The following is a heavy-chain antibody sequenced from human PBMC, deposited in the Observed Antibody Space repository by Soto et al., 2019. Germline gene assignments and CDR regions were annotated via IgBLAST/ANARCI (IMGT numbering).Heavy chain of an antibody. CDR1: GFTFDDYA. CDR2: ISWNSGSI. Sequence: EVQLVESGGGLVQPGRSLRLSCAASGFTFDDYAMHWVRQAPGKGLEWVSGISWNSGSIGYADSVKGRFTISRDNAKNYLYLQMNSLRAEDTALYYCAKDKRAVAGTYFDYWGQGTLVTVSS. D-gene: IGHD6-19*01. J-gene: IGHJ4*02. V-gene: IGHV3-9*01. CDR3: AKDKRAVAGTYFDY.